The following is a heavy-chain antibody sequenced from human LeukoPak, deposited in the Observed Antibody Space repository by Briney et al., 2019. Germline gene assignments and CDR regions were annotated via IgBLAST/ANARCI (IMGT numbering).Heavy chain of an antibody. D-gene: IGHD6-19*01. CDR3: AKDRQKAVAGTGYFQH. J-gene: IGHJ1*01. V-gene: IGHV3-23*01. Sequence: GWSLRLSCAASGFTFSSYAMSWVRQAPGKGLEWVSAISGSGGSTYYADSVKGRFTISRDNSKNTLYLQMNSLRAEDTAVYYCAKDRQKAVAGTGYFQHWGQGTLVTDSS. CDR2: ISGSGGST. CDR1: GFTFSSYA.